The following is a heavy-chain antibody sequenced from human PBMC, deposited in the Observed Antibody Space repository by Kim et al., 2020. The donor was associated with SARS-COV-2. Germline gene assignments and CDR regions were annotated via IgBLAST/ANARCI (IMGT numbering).Heavy chain of an antibody. CDR3: ANVRSFFMTTFGGESGGLDA. J-gene: IGHJ6*02. D-gene: IGHD3-16*01. Sequence: GGSLRLSCAASGFTLNNFTMNWVRQAPGKGLEWVSPIKYEGRKKYYADSLKGRFTISRDSSKNTLYLQMNSLRAEDTAVYYCANVRSFFMTTFGGESGGLDAWGHGTTVTASS. CDR1: GFTLNNFT. V-gene: IGHV3-30*18. CDR2: IKYEGRKK.